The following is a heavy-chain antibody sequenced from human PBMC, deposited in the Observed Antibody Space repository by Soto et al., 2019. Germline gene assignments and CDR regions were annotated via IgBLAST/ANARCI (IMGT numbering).Heavy chain of an antibody. CDR1: GYTFHNYG. CDR2: ISAYNGNT. Sequence: ASVKVSCKASGYTFHNYGVNWVRQAPGHGLEWMGRISAYNGNTNYAQKLQGRVTMTKDTSTSTAYMELRSLRSDDTAVYYCARYSSSWNLIDYWGQGTLVTVSS. J-gene: IGHJ4*02. V-gene: IGHV1-18*01. CDR3: ARYSSSWNLIDY. D-gene: IGHD2-2*01.